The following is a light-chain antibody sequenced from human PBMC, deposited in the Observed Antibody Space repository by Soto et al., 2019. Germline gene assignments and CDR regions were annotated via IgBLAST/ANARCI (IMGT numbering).Light chain of an antibody. CDR3: QQYSNGPYT. J-gene: IGKJ2*01. CDR1: QSVSSN. Sequence: EILMTQYPATLSVSPGERATLSCRASQSVSSNLAWYPQKPGQAPRLLIYGASTRATGIPARFSGSGSGTEFTLTISSLQSADFAVYYCQQYSNGPYTFGQGPNLDI. CDR2: GAS. V-gene: IGKV3-15*01.